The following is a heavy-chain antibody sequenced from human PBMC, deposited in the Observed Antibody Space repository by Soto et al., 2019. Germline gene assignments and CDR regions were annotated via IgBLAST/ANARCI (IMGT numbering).Heavy chain of an antibody. CDR1: GFTFRDFG. CDR3: AKKVTIYAVDTADY. J-gene: IGHJ4*02. CDR2: ISASGDAT. V-gene: IGHV3-23*01. D-gene: IGHD3-3*01. Sequence: GGSVRLSCAASGFTFRDFGMSWVRQAPGKGLEWVSVISASGDATYYAASVKGRFTLSRDNSKNTLYLQMNSLTVADTAVYYCAKKVTIYAVDTADYSGQGPHVTVS.